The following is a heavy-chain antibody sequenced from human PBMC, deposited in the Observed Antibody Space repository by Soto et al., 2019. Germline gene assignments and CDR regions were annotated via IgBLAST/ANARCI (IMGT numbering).Heavy chain of an antibody. V-gene: IGHV3-13*01. D-gene: IGHD2-8*02. CDR3: ARRFCTGNSCPAKGIGFDY. Sequence: PGGTLRLSCAASGFTFRDYDMHWVRQRTGRGLEWVSAIGAGGETYYAASVKGRFTISRENARNSLYLQMNSLRVGDSALYYCARRFCTGNSCPAKGIGFDYWGQGALVTVSS. CDR1: GFTFRDYD. J-gene: IGHJ4*02. CDR2: IGAGGET.